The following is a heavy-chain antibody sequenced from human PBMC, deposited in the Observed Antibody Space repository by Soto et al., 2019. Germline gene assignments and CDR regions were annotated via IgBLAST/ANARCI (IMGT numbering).Heavy chain of an antibody. CDR2: MNPNSGNT. J-gene: IGHJ5*01. CDR3: TRAYGAETFDF. V-gene: IGHV1-8*02. Sequence: ASVKVSCKASGYTFNNYDIHWVRQAPGHGLEWMGWMNPNSGNTSYAQNFRGRVTMTQNTAIGTAYMELSSLRSDDMATYYCTRAYGAETFDFWGQGTRVTVSS. CDR1: GYTFNNYD. D-gene: IGHD3-10*01.